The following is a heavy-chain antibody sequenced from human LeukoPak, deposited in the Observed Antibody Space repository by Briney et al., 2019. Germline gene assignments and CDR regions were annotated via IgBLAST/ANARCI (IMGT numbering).Heavy chain of an antibody. CDR2: ISPSGGST. V-gene: IGHV1-46*01. CDR1: GYTFTSNY. J-gene: IGHJ3*02. D-gene: IGHD2-21*01. Sequence: ASVKVSCKAFGYTFTSNYMHWVRQAPGQGPEWMGVISPSGGSTTYAQKFQGRVTLTRDMSTSTVYMELSSLRSEGTAVYYCAAEGSTRLNRIPPDAFDIWGQGTMVTVSS. CDR3: AAEGSTRLNRIPPDAFDI.